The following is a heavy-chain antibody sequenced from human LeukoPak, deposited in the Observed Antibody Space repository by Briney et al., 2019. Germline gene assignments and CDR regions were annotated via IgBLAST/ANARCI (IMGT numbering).Heavy chain of an antibody. CDR2: ISYDGNNK. CDR3: ARDIYCSGGSCYSGCFDY. V-gene: IGHV3-30*03. CDR1: GFTFSSYG. Sequence: GGSLRLSCAASGFTFSSYGMHWVRQAPGKGLEWVAVISYDGNNKYYADSVKGRFTISRDNSKNTLYLQMNSLRAEDTAVYYCARDIYCSGGSCYSGCFDYWGQGTLVTVSS. J-gene: IGHJ4*02. D-gene: IGHD2-15*01.